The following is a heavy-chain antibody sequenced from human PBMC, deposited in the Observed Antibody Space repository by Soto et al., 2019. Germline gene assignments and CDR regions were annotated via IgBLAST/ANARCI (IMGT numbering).Heavy chain of an antibody. Sequence: QVQLVESGGGVVQPGRSLRLSCAASGFTFSSYAMHWVRQAPGKGLEWVAVISYDGSNKYYADSVKGRFTISRDNSKNTLYLQMNSLRAEDTAVYYCATGIAVAGVTFYHGMDVW. D-gene: IGHD6-19*01. CDR3: ATGIAVAGVTFYHGMDV. CDR2: ISYDGSNK. V-gene: IGHV3-30-3*01. CDR1: GFTFSSYA. J-gene: IGHJ6*01.